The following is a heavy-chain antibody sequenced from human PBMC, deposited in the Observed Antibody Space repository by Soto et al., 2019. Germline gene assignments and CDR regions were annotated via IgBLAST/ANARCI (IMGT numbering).Heavy chain of an antibody. CDR1: GFAFNNFG. J-gene: IGHJ4*02. V-gene: IGHV3-33*01. D-gene: IGHD2-21*01. CDR2: IWYDGRNK. Sequence: QEQLVESGGGVVQPGRSLRLSCAASGFAFNNFGIHWVRQAPGKGLEWAAVIWYDGRNKYYADSVKGRFTISRDNSKNTVYLEVNSLRAEDTAVYYGARDWGGPTLTRTVAPDYWGQGTLVTVSS. CDR3: ARDWGGPTLTRTVAPDY.